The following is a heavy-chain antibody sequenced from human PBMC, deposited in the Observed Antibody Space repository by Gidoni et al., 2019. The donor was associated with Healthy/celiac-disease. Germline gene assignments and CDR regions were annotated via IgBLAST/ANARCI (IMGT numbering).Heavy chain of an antibody. CDR1: GFTFSSYA. CDR2: LSGSGGST. J-gene: IGHJ3*02. D-gene: IGHD2-21*02. CDR3: AKGGANGVVTVTRKAFDI. Sequence: EVQLLESGGGLVQPGGSLRLSCAASGFTFSSYALGWVRQPPGKGLEWVSALSGSGGSTYYADSVKGRFTISRDNSKNTLYLQMNSLRADDTAVYYCAKGGANGVVTVTRKAFDIWGQGTMVTVSS. V-gene: IGHV3-23*01.